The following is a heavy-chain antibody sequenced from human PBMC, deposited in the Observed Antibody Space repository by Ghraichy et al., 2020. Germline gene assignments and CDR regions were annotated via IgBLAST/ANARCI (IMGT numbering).Heavy chain of an antibody. CDR2: ISGSGGST. Sequence: ESLNISCAASGFTFSSYAMSWVRQAPGKGLEWVSAISGSGGSTYYADSVKGRFTISRDNSKNTLYLQMNSLRAEDTAVYYCAKDLVGATEGWGQGTLVTVSS. J-gene: IGHJ4*02. D-gene: IGHD1-26*01. CDR3: AKDLVGATEG. V-gene: IGHV3-23*01. CDR1: GFTFSSYA.